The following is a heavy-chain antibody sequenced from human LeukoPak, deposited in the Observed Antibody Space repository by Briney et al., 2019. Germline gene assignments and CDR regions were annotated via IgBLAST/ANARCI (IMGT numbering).Heavy chain of an antibody. V-gene: IGHV4-4*09. D-gene: IGHD6-6*01. Sequence: SKTLSLTCTVSGDSISSYYWSWIRQPPGKGLEWIGYIYSSGGTNYIPSLKGRVTISVDTSKNQFSLKLSSVTAADSAGYYCARLTRLSTSPDRYYLDYWGQGPLVSVSS. J-gene: IGHJ4*02. CDR3: ARLTRLSTSPDRYYLDY. CDR1: GDSISSYY. CDR2: IYSSGGT.